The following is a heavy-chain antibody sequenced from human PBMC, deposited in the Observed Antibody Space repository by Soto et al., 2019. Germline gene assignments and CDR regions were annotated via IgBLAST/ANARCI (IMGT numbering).Heavy chain of an antibody. Sequence: ASVKVSCKASGYTFTSYYMHWVRQAPGQGPEWMGIINPSGGSTSYAQKFQGRVTMTRDTSTSTVYMELSSLRSEDTAVYYCARDISSSLPPYYCGMDVWGQGTTVTVSS. D-gene: IGHD6-13*01. V-gene: IGHV1-46*01. CDR1: GYTFTSYY. CDR2: INPSGGST. CDR3: ARDISSSLPPYYCGMDV. J-gene: IGHJ6*02.